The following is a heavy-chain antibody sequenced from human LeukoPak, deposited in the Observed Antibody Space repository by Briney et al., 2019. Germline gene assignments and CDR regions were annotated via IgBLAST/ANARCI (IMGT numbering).Heavy chain of an antibody. CDR2: FDPEDGET. J-gene: IGHJ6*02. D-gene: IGHD6-19*01. Sequence: GASVKVSRMVSGYTLTELSMHWVRQAPGKGLEWMGGFDPEDGETIYAQKFQGRVTMTEDTSTDTAYMELSSLRSEDTAVYYCATDGSGWYGHMDVWGQGTTVTVSS. CDR3: ATDGSGWYGHMDV. CDR1: GYTLTELS. V-gene: IGHV1-24*01.